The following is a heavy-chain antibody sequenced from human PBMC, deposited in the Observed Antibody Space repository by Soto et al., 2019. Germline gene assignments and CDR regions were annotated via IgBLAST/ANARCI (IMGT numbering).Heavy chain of an antibody. V-gene: IGHV3-23*01. D-gene: IGHD1-26*01. CDR2: ISSSGGST. Sequence: GGSLRLSCTASGFTFSNYAMSWVRQAPGKGLEWVSAISSSGGSTYYAASVKGRFTISRDNSRNTLYLQINSLRAEDTAVYYCASEVSFYYYMDVWGKGTMVTVSS. J-gene: IGHJ6*03. CDR1: GFTFSNYA. CDR3: ASEVSFYYYMDV.